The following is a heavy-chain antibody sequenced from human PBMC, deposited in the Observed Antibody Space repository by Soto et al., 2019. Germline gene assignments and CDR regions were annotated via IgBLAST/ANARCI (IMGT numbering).Heavy chain of an antibody. CDR3: ATGTKDYGMDV. J-gene: IGHJ6*02. V-gene: IGHV4-34*01. CDR1: GGSFSGYY. CDR2: INHSGIT. Sequence: SETLSLTCAVYGGSFSGYYLSWIRQPPGKGLEWIVEINHSGITNYNPSLKSRVTISVDTSKNQFSLKLSSVTAADTAVYYCATGTKDYGMDVWGPGTTVTV. D-gene: IGHD1-1*01.